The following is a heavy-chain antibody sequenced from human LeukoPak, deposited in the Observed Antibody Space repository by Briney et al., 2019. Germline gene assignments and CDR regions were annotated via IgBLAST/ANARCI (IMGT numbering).Heavy chain of an antibody. CDR1: GFTLSCHG. J-gene: IGHJ4*02. V-gene: IGHV3-33*01. D-gene: IGHD1-26*01. CDR3: ARDLSFGSLDF. CDR2: MWYDGSKE. Sequence: GGSLRLSCAASGFTLSCHGMHWVRQAPGKGLEWVAGMWYDGSKEDYADSVKGRFTISRDMSKNTLNLQMNSLRVEDTAMFYCARDLSFGSLDFRGQGTLVTVSS.